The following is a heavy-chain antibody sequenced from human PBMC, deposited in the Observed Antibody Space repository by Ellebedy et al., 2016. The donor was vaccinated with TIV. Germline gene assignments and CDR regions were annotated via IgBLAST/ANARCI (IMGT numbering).Heavy chain of an antibody. J-gene: IGHJ4*02. CDR1: TFTVSYNY. CDR3: ARHQVEYTTSYYFDF. CDR2: IYTDDTT. Sequence: GESLKISCAVSTFTVSYNYMNWVRQAPGKGPEWVSGIYTDDTTYYADSVKGRFTISRDNAKNTLYLHIDSLRTEDTAVYYCARHQVEYTTSYYFDFWGQGTLVTVSS. V-gene: IGHV3-66*04. D-gene: IGHD6-6*01.